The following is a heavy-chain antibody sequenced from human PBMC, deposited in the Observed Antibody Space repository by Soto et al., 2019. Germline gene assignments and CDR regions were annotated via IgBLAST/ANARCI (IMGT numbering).Heavy chain of an antibody. V-gene: IGHV4-59*08. CDR2: VYNSGST. J-gene: IGHJ4*02. D-gene: IGHD6-13*01. CDR3: ARHRREAVAGYTLDN. Sequence: SETLSLTCTVSGDSISSNYWTWIRQPPGKGLEWIGYVYNSGSTNYNPSLKSRFTISEDTPKSQFSLRVNSMTAADTALYYRARHRREAVAGYTLDNWGRGILVAVSS. CDR1: GDSISSNY.